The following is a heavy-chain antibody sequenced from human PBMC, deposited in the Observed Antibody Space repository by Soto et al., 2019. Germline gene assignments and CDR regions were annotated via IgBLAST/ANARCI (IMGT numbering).Heavy chain of an antibody. J-gene: IGHJ4*02. CDR1: GGSISSSSYY. CDR3: ARHKLIFGVVTTPYFDL. Sequence: SETLSLTCTVSGGSISSSSYYWGWIRQPPGKGLEWIGSIYYSGSTDYNPSLKSRVAISVDTSKNQISLKMTSVTAADTALYYCARHKLIFGVVTTPYFDLWGQGALVTVSS. CDR2: IYYSGST. V-gene: IGHV4-39*01. D-gene: IGHD3-3*01.